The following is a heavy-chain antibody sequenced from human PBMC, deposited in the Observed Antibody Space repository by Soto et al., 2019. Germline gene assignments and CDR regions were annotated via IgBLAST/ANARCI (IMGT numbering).Heavy chain of an antibody. CDR2: MNPNSGDT. V-gene: IGHV1-8*01. D-gene: IGHD6-19*01. Sequence: QVQLVQSGAEVKKHGASVKVSCTFTSYDINWVRQAAGQGLEWMAWMNPNSGDTRYAQKFQGRVTMTRDTSKFTAYMELSNLRSEDTAVYYCVRGPGSSDWRFSYYYMDVWDQGTTVTVSS. CDR3: VRGPGSSDWRFSYYYMDV. J-gene: IGHJ6*02. CDR1: FTSYD.